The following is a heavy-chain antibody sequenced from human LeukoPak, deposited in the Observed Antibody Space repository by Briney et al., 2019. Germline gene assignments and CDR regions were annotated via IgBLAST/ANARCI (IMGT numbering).Heavy chain of an antibody. V-gene: IGHV3-30*02. CDR2: IRYDGSNK. CDR1: GFTFSSYG. Sequence: PGGSLRRSCAASGFTFSSYGMHWVRQAPGKGLEWVAFIRYDGSNKYYADSVKGRFTISRDNSKNTLYLQMNSLRAEDTAVYYCAKDRGAYYYDSSGYYLDAFDIWGQGTMVTVSS. D-gene: IGHD3-22*01. CDR3: AKDRGAYYYDSSGYYLDAFDI. J-gene: IGHJ3*02.